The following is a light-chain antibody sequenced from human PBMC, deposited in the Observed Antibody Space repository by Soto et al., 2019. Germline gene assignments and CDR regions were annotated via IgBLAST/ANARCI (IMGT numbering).Light chain of an antibody. CDR2: LNNDGSH. CDR3: QTWVTGTWV. Sequence: QSVLTQSPSASASLGASVKVTCTLSSGQSTYAIAWHQQQPEKGPRYLMELNNDGSHIRGDGIPDRFSGSSSGAERYLTISSLQSEDEADYYCQTWVTGTWVFGGGTKLTVL. J-gene: IGLJ3*02. CDR1: SGQSTYA. V-gene: IGLV4-69*01.